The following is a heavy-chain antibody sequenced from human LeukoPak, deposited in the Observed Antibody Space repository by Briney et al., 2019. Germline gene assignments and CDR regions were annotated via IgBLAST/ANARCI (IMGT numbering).Heavy chain of an antibody. D-gene: IGHD3-3*01. V-gene: IGHV4-59*01. CDR1: GASISSYY. CDR3: ARYDFNKFFDY. Sequence: ETLSLTCTVSGASISSYYWTWIRQPPGKGREWIGYIYYSGSTNYNPSLKSRVTMSVDTSKNQFSLKLSSVTAADTAVYYCARYDFNKFFDYWGQGTLVTVSS. J-gene: IGHJ4*02. CDR2: IYYSGST.